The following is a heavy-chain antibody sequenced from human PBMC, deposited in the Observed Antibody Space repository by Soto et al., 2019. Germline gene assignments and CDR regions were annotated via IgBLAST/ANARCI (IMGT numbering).Heavy chain of an antibody. J-gene: IGHJ4*02. D-gene: IGHD2-8*01. CDR1: GGSISSYY. CDR3: VRTNHFDY. Sequence: PSETLSLTCTVAGGSISSYYWNWIRQPPGKGLEWIGYIYYSGSTNYNPSLRNRVTISVDTSKNQFSLKLRSVTAADTAVYYCVRTNHFDYWGQGSLVTVSS. V-gene: IGHV4-59*08. CDR2: IYYSGST.